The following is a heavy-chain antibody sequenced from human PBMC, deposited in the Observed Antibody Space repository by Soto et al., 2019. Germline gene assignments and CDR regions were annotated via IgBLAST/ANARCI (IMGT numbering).Heavy chain of an antibody. Sequence: EAQLLESGGGLVQPGGSLRLACAASGFSFTSYAMFWVRQAPGKGLEWVSVMSARGGSSYVEDSVKGRFTITRDNSKNVLSLEMNNLRAEDTATYLGAKGSIEYSASVDRWGQGTLVLVSS. CDR3: AKGSIEYSASVDR. D-gene: IGHD5-12*01. V-gene: IGHV3-23*01. J-gene: IGHJ5*02. CDR1: GFSFTSYA. CDR2: MSARGGSS.